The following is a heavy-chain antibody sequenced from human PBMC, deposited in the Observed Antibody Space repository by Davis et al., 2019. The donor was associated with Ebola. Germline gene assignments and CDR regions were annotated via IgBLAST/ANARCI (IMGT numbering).Heavy chain of an antibody. Sequence: MPSETLSLTCTVSGGSISSYYWSWIRQPPGKGLEWIGYIYYSGSTNYNPSLKSRVTISVDTSKNQFSLKPSSVTAADTAVYYCARDSSIEQYYFDYWGQGTLVTVSS. V-gene: IGHV4-59*01. CDR3: ARDSSIEQYYFDY. J-gene: IGHJ4*02. CDR1: GGSISSYY. D-gene: IGHD1/OR15-1a*01. CDR2: IYYSGST.